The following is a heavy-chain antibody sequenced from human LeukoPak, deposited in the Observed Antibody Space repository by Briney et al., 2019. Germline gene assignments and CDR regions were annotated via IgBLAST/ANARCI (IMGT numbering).Heavy chain of an antibody. J-gene: IGHJ3*02. CDR3: AKDRSDIVVVVAATPGAFDI. CDR2: IYSGGST. CDR1: GFTFRAHG. V-gene: IGHV3-23*03. D-gene: IGHD2-15*01. Sequence: GGSLRLSCAASGFTFRAHGMNWVRQAPGKGLEWVSVIYSGGSTYYADSVKGRFTISRDNSKNTLYLQMNSLRAEDTAVYYCAKDRSDIVVVVAATPGAFDIWGQGTMVTVSS.